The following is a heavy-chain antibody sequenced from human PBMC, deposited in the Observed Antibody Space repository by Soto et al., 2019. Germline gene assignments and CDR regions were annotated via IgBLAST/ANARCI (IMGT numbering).Heavy chain of an antibody. CDR3: ARDRAPMVRGVIRNNWFDP. Sequence: SSETLSLTCTVSGGSISSYYWSWIRQPPGKGLEWIGYIYYSGSTNYNPSLKSRVTISVDTSKNQFSLKLSSVTAADTAVYYCARDRAPMVRGVIRNNWFDPWGQGTLVTVSS. J-gene: IGHJ5*02. D-gene: IGHD3-10*01. V-gene: IGHV4-59*01. CDR1: GGSISSYY. CDR2: IYYSGST.